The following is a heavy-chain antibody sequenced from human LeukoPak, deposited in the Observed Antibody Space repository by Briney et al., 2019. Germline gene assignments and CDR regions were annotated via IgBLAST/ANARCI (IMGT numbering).Heavy chain of an antibody. D-gene: IGHD3-10*01. CDR2: ISYDVSNK. CDR3: ARDSGSQGDFDY. CDR1: GFTFSSYV. Sequence: PGGSLRLSCAASGFTFSSYVIHWVRQAPGKGLEWVAVISYDVSNKYYADSVKGRSTISRDNSKNTLYLQMNSLRAEDTAVYYCARDSGSQGDFDYWGQGTLVTVSS. J-gene: IGHJ4*02. V-gene: IGHV3-30-3*01.